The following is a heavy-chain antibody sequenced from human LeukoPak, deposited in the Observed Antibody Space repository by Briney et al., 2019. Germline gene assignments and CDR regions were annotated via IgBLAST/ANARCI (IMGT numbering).Heavy chain of an antibody. V-gene: IGHV4-39*07. J-gene: IGHJ4*02. CDR3: ARRRGYSYGYNLQFDY. CDR1: GGSISSSSYY. D-gene: IGHD5-18*01. Sequence: PSETLSLTCTVSGGSISSSSYYWGWIRQPPGKGLEWIGEINHSGSTNYNPSLKSRVTISVDTSKNQFSLKLSSVTAADTAVYYCARRRGYSYGYNLQFDYWGQGTLVTVSS. CDR2: INHSGST.